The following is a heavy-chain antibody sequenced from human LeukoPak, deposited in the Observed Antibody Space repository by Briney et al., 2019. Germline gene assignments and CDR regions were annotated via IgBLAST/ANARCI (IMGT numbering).Heavy chain of an antibody. Sequence: ASVKVSCKASGYTFTGHYMHWVRQAPGQGLEWIGWINPNSGDTNCAQKFQGRVTLTRDTSITTAYMARSRMISDDTAVYYCARCSNTLTTGGVWGQGTLVTVSS. V-gene: IGHV1-2*02. CDR2: INPNSGDT. CDR1: GYTFTGHY. J-gene: IGHJ4*02. CDR3: ARCSNTLTTGGV. D-gene: IGHD4-17*01.